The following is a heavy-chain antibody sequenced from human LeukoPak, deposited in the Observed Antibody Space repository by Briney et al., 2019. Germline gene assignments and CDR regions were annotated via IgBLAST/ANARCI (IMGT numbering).Heavy chain of an antibody. D-gene: IGHD6-19*01. J-gene: IGHJ4*02. Sequence: SETLSLPCTLSVGLISRSYGNGLRQPPGKALECIGYIYYRGSTGYNPSLKSRVTISVDTSKNQFSLTLSSVTAADTAVYYCASRRSGWYYSDYWGQGTLVTVSS. CDR1: VGLISRSY. CDR3: ASRRSGWYYSDY. V-gene: IGHV4-59*08. CDR2: IYYRGST.